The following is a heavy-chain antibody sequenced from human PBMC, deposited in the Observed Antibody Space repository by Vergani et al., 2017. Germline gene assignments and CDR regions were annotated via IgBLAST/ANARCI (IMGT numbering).Heavy chain of an antibody. CDR3: ARSRPYCTSGSCPAI. CDR1: GESIRSGSHY. CDR2: IHTGGST. Sequence: QVKLQESGPGLLKPSQTLSLTCTVSGESIRSGSHYWSWIRQPAGEGSEWSGHIHTGGSTDLNPSVKSRVSRSVDTSKGHFSLKLISVTDADTAVYYCARSRPYCTSGSCPAIWGQGTLVTVSS. J-gene: IGHJ4*02. V-gene: IGHV4-61*02. D-gene: IGHD2-15*01.